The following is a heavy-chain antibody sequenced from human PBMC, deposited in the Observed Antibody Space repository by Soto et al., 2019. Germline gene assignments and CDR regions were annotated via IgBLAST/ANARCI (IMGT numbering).Heavy chain of an antibody. CDR1: GYTFTSYD. D-gene: IGHD6-13*01. Sequence: GASLKVSCKASGYTFTSYDINWVRQATGQGLEWMGWMNPNSGNTGYAQKFQGRVTMTRNTSISTAYMELSSLRSEDTAVYYCARGIAAAGVVEYWGQGTLVIVSS. CDR2: MNPNSGNT. CDR3: ARGIAAAGVVEY. J-gene: IGHJ4*02. V-gene: IGHV1-8*01.